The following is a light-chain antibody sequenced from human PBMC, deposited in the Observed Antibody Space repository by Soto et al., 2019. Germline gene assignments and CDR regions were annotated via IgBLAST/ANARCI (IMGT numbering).Light chain of an antibody. V-gene: IGKV1-5*01. J-gene: IGKJ1*01. CDR2: DAS. Sequence: DIQMTQFPLSLSASVGDRVTITCRASQSISTWLAWYQQKPGKAPKLLIYDASSLESGVPSRFSGSGSGTEFSLSISSLQPDDFATYYCQQYDSYSWTFGQGTKVDI. CDR3: QQYDSYSWT. CDR1: QSISTW.